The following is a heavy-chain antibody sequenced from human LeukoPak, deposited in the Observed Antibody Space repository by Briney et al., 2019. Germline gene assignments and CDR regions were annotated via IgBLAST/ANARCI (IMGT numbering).Heavy chain of an antibody. Sequence: SETLSLTCTVSGGSISTYYWSWIRQPPGKGLEWIGFIHYSGSTKYNPSLNSRVTISVDTSKNQFSLTLSPVTAADTAVYYCAREYSYGYSYYFDYWGQGTLVTVSS. CDR3: AREYSYGYSYYFDY. CDR2: IHYSGST. J-gene: IGHJ4*02. V-gene: IGHV4-59*01. CDR1: GGSISTYY. D-gene: IGHD5-18*01.